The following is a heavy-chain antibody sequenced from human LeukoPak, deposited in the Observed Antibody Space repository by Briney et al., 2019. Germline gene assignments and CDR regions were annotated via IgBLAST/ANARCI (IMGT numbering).Heavy chain of an antibody. CDR2: ISSNSDYI. V-gene: IGHV3-21*01. Sequence: PGGSLRLSCAASGFTFSTYTMNWVRQAPGKGLEWVSSISSNSDYIYYADSVKGRFTISRDNAKNSLYLQMNALRAEDTAVYYCARDLRDYWDQGTLVTVSS. J-gene: IGHJ4*02. CDR1: GFTFSTYT. CDR3: ARDLRDY.